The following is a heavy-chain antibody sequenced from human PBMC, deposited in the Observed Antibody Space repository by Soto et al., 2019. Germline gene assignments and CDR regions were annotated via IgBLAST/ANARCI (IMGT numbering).Heavy chain of an antibody. Sequence: EVQLVESGGGLVQPGGSLRLSCAASGFTFSSYSMNWVRQAPGKGLEWVSYIISSSSTIYYADSVKGRFTISRDNAKNSLYLQMNSLRAEDTAVYYCARLVVPAADFDYWGQGTLVTVSS. J-gene: IGHJ4*02. CDR1: GFTFSSYS. V-gene: IGHV3-48*01. D-gene: IGHD2-2*01. CDR3: ARLVVPAADFDY. CDR2: IISSSSTI.